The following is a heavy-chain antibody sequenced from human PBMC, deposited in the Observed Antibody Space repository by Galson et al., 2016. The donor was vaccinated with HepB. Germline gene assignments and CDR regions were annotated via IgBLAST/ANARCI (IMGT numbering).Heavy chain of an antibody. CDR2: IFYRGST. CDR1: GGSIQNSDYY. J-gene: IGHJ4*02. V-gene: IGHV4-39*02. CDR3: AGEGGNYQRLLDN. Sequence: SETLSLTCSVSGGSIQNSDYYWGWIRQPPGKGLEWIGNIFYRGSTNYNSSLKSRVIISVDTSKDQFSFKLNSVTAADTAVYYCAGEGGNYQRLLDNWGRGTLVTVSS. D-gene: IGHD1-7*01.